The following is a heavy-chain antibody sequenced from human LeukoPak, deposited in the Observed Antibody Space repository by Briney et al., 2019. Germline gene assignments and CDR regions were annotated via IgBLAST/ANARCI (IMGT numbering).Heavy chain of an antibody. Sequence: SETLSLTCTVSGYSISSGGYSWSWIRQPPGKGLEWIGYIYYSGSTYYNPSLKSQLTISVDTSKNQFSLKLSSVTAADTAVYYCARHLLGLLLPYYYYMDVWGKGTTVTVSS. CDR2: IYYSGST. V-gene: IGHV4-30-4*07. J-gene: IGHJ6*03. D-gene: IGHD3-22*01. CDR3: ARHLLGLLLPYYYYMDV. CDR1: GYSISSGGYS.